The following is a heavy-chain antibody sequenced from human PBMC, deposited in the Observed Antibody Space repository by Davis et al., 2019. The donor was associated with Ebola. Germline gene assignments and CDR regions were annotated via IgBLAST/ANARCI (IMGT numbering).Heavy chain of an antibody. V-gene: IGHV3-74*01. Sequence: GESLKISCAASGFTLSSYWVHWVRQAPGKGPVWVSRINRDGSSTGYADSVKGRFTISRDNAKNSLYLQMNSLRAEDTAVYYCARDPTSYYDFWSGYSEIRYYFDYWGQGTLVTVSS. J-gene: IGHJ4*02. CDR2: INRDGSST. CDR3: ARDPTSYYDFWSGYSEIRYYFDY. D-gene: IGHD3-3*01. CDR1: GFTLSSYW.